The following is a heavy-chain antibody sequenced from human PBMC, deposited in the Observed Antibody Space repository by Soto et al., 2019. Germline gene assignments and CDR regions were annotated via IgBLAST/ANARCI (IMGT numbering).Heavy chain of an antibody. Sequence: GGSLRLFCAASGFTFSSYAMSWVRQAPGKGLEWVSAISGSAGSTYYADSVKGRFTISRDNSKKTLYLQMNSLRAEDTAVYYCAKDFPHCGGDCYSYNWFDPWGQGTLVTVSS. J-gene: IGHJ5*02. CDR3: AKDFPHCGGDCYSYNWFDP. CDR2: ISGSAGST. V-gene: IGHV3-23*01. CDR1: GFTFSSYA. D-gene: IGHD2-21*02.